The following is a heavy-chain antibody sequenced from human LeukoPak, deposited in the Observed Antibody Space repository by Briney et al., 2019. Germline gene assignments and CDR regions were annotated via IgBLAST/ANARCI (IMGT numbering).Heavy chain of an antibody. CDR3: ARDYQDWNYNYFDY. J-gene: IGHJ4*02. Sequence: ASVNVSCKASGYTFTGYYMHWVRQAPGQGLEWMGWINPNSGGTNYAQKFQGRVTMTRDTSISTAYMELSSLRSDDTAVYYCARDYQDWNYNYFDYWGQGTLVTVSS. V-gene: IGHV1-2*02. D-gene: IGHD1-7*01. CDR1: GYTFTGYY. CDR2: INPNSGGT.